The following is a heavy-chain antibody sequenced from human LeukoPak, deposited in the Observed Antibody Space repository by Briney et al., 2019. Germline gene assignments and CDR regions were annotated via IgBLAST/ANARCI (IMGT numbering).Heavy chain of an antibody. Sequence: SETLSLTCAVYGGSFSGYYWSWIRQPPGKGLEWIGEINHSGSTNYKPSLKSRVTISVDTSKNQFSLKLSSVTAADTAVYYCARVRSSGWRGGFYWGQGTLVTVSS. V-gene: IGHV4-34*01. CDR3: ARVRSSGWRGGFY. CDR2: INHSGST. J-gene: IGHJ4*02. D-gene: IGHD6-19*01. CDR1: GGSFSGYY.